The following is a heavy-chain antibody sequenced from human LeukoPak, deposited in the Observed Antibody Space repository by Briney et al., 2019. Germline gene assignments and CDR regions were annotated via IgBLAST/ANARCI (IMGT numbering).Heavy chain of an antibody. D-gene: IGHD4-23*01. V-gene: IGHV3-23*01. J-gene: IGHJ4*02. CDR3: AAGPYGGNTPFDY. CDR2: ISGDGGGT. Sequence: PGGSLRLSCAASGFTFSNWAITWVRQAPGMGLEWVSSISGDGGGTYYADSVKGRFTISRDNSKNTFYLQMNNLRAEDTALYYCAAGPYGGNTPFDYWGQGTLLTISS. CDR1: GFTFSNWA.